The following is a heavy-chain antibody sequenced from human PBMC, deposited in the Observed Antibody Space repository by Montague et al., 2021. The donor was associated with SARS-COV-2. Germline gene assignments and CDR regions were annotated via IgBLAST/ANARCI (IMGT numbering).Heavy chain of an antibody. CDR2: IYPGDSDT. D-gene: IGHD3-22*01. J-gene: IGHJ3*02. CDR1: EYSFTSYW. Sequence: QSGAEVKEPGESLKISCKGSEYSFTSYWIGWVHQMPGKGLEWMGIIYPGDSDTRYSPSFQGQVTISADKSISTAYLQWSSLKASDTAIYYCARVTDYYYDTSGYWDAFDIWGQGTMVTVSS. V-gene: IGHV5-51*07. CDR3: ARVTDYYYDTSGYWDAFDI.